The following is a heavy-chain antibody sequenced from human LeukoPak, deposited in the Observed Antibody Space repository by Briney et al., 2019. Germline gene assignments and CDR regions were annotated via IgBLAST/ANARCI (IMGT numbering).Heavy chain of an antibody. CDR2: FDPEHGEM. CDR3: ATGGPWDLLKY. Sequence: VASVKFSCKVSGDTLSELSTHWVRQARGKGLEWMGGFDPEHGEMIYAQKLQGRVTMTEDRSTDTAYMELSSLRSEDTAVYYCATGGPWDLLKYWGQGTLVTVSS. V-gene: IGHV1-24*01. D-gene: IGHD3-9*01. CDR1: GDTLSELS. J-gene: IGHJ4*02.